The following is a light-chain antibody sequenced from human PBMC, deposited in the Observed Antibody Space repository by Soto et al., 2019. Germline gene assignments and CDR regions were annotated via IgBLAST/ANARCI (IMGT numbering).Light chain of an antibody. J-gene: IGKJ4*01. CDR2: GAS. CDR3: QQFSSYPLT. V-gene: IGKV3-20*01. CDR1: QSLSSNN. Sequence: EIVLTQSPGTLTLSPGERATLSCRASQSLSSNNLAWYQQRPGQAPRLLIYGASSRATGIPDRFSGSGSGTDFTLTISRLEPEDFAVYYCQQFSSYPLTFGGGTKVDIK.